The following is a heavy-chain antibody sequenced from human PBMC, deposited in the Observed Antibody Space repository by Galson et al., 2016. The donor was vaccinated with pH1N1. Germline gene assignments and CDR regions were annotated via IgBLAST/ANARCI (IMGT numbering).Heavy chain of an antibody. CDR2: LIPIFGTP. CDR1: GGTFNGFA. J-gene: IGHJ3*02. Sequence: SVKVSCKASGGTFNGFAFSWVRQAPGQGLEWMGRLIPIFGTPHYAENFHGRVTITADESTNTAYMELSSLTSEDTALYYCAVGKRGGPRGDNDGIAIWGQGTMITVSS. CDR3: AVGKRGGPRGDNDGIAI. V-gene: IGHV1-69*13. D-gene: IGHD3-10*01.